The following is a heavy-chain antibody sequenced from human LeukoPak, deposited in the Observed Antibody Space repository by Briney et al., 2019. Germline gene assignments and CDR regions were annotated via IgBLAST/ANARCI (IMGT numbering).Heavy chain of an antibody. CDR2: ISSSGSTI. D-gene: IGHD5-18*01. J-gene: IGHJ4*02. Sequence: GGSLRLSCAVSGFTFSSYEMNWVRQAPGKGLEWVSYISSSGSTIYYADSVKGRFTISRDNAKNSLYLQMNSLRAEDTAVYYCARPVKRGYSYGYGYWGQGTLVTVSS. V-gene: IGHV3-48*03. CDR1: GFTFSSYE. CDR3: ARPVKRGYSYGYGY.